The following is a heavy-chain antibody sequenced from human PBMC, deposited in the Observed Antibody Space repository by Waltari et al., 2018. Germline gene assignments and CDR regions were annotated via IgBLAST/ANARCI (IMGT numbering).Heavy chain of an antibody. D-gene: IGHD2-15*01. CDR1: GYSISSGYY. CDR2: IYHSGRT. CDR3: AREAYCSGGSCYSDY. J-gene: IGHJ4*02. V-gene: IGHV4-38-2*02. Sequence: QVQLQESGPGLVKPSETLSLTCTVSGYSISSGYYWGWIRHPPGKGLEWIGSIYHSGRTYDNPSLKSGVNIAGDTSKNQFSLKRSSVTAADTAVYDCAREAYCSGGSCYSDYWGQGTLVTVSS.